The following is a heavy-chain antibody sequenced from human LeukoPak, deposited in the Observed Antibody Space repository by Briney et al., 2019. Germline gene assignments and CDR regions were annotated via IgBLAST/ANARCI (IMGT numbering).Heavy chain of an antibody. Sequence: GGSLRLSCAASGFTFSSYAMSWVRQAPGKGLEWVSAITANGGSTYYADSVKGRFTISRDNSKNTLSLQMNSLGAEDTAIYYCTKKLTVAGTFDYWGQGTLVTVSS. CDR3: TKKLTVAGTFDY. J-gene: IGHJ4*02. V-gene: IGHV3-23*01. CDR2: ITANGGST. CDR1: GFTFSSYA. D-gene: IGHD6-19*01.